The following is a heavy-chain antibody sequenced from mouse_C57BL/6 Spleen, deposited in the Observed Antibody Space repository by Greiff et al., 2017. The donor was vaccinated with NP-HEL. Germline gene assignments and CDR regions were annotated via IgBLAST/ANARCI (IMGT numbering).Heavy chain of an antibody. CDR3: ARGYWDAMDY. J-gene: IGHJ4*01. D-gene: IGHD4-1*01. V-gene: IGHV1-47*01. CDR1: GYTFTTYP. Sequence: VQLQQSGAELVKPGASVKMSCKASGYTFTTYPIEWMKQNHGKSLEWIGNIHPYNDDTKYNEKFKGKATLTVEKYSSTAYVELSGLTCDDAGVEYWARGYWDAMDYWGQGTSVTVSS. CDR2: IHPYNDDT.